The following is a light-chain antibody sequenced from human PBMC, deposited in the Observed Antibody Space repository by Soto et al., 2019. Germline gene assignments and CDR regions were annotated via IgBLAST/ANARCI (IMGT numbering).Light chain of an antibody. CDR2: GAF. V-gene: IGKV3-15*01. CDR1: QSVSYN. CDR3: QQYKNWPPLT. J-gene: IGKJ4*01. Sequence: EIVMTQPPATLSVSPGETATLSCRASQSVSYNLAWYQQKPGQGPRLLIYGAFTRATGIPARFSGSGSGTDFTLTISSLQSEDFAVYYCQQYKNWPPLTFGGGTKVEIK.